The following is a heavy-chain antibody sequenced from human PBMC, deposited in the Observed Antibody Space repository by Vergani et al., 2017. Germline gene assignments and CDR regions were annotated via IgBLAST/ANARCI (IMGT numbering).Heavy chain of an antibody. D-gene: IGHD3-16*02. Sequence: QVQLQESGPGLVKPSETLSLTCTVSNYSISRGYFWGWIRRPPGKGLEWIASFHHTGMTYNNPSLKSRVTISVDTSKNLISLWVNSVTAADTAVYFCARASLRALVGYYYYMDVWGKGKTVVVSS. CDR1: NYSISRGYF. CDR2: FHHTGMT. CDR3: ARASLRALVGYYYYMDV. V-gene: IGHV4-38-2*02. J-gene: IGHJ6*03.